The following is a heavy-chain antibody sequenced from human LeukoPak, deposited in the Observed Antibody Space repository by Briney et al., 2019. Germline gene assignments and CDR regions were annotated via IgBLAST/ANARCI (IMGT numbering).Heavy chain of an antibody. CDR2: ISGSGGST. D-gene: IGHD3-22*01. Sequence: PGGSLRLSCAASGFTFSSYAMSWVRQAPGKGLEWVSAISGSGGSTYYADSVKGRFTISRDSSKNTLYLQMNILRAGDTAVYYCAKVVTMIVVVNLFDYWGQGTLVTVSS. CDR1: GFTFSSYA. J-gene: IGHJ4*02. CDR3: AKVVTMIVVVNLFDY. V-gene: IGHV3-23*01.